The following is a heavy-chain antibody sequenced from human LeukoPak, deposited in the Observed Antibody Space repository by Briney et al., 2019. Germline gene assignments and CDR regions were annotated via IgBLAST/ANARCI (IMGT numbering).Heavy chain of an antibody. CDR3: ARDRGSSGCHPDFAG. Sequence: SETLSLTCAVSGGAISSYYMSGIRQPPGKGLEWIGYIYYSGSTNYNPSLKSRVTISVDTSKNQFSLKLSSVTAADTAVYYCARDRGSSGCHPDFAGWSQRTLVTVSS. CDR1: GGAISSYY. J-gene: IGHJ4*02. V-gene: IGHV4-59*01. D-gene: IGHD6-19*01. CDR2: IYYSGST.